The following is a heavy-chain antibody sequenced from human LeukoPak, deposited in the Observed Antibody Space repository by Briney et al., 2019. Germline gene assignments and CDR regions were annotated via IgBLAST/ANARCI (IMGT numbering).Heavy chain of an antibody. Sequence: GGSLRLSCTASGFSFSDYSVNWVREAPGRGPEWVSSISSSGSYIYYAASVKGRFTISRDDAKNSLSLQMNSLRAEDTAVYYCATMGGYSSSWYAVYWGQGTLVTVSS. CDR3: ATMGGYSSSWYAVY. V-gene: IGHV3-21*04. CDR2: ISSSGSYI. CDR1: GFSFSDYS. D-gene: IGHD6-13*01. J-gene: IGHJ4*02.